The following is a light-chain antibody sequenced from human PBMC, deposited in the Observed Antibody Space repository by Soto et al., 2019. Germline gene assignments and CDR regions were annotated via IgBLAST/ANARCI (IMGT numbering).Light chain of an antibody. CDR1: QSVSSY. CDR3: QQYNKWPLT. Sequence: EIVLTQSPGTLSLSPGERATLSCRASQSVSSYLAWYQQKPGQAPRLLIYGASTRATGVPPTFSGSASGTEFTLTISRLQSEDFTVYYCQQYNKWPLTFGQGTKVDIK. J-gene: IGKJ1*01. V-gene: IGKV3-15*01. CDR2: GAS.